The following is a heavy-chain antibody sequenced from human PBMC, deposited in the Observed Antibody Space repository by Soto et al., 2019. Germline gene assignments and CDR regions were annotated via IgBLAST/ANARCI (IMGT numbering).Heavy chain of an antibody. J-gene: IGHJ5*02. CDR3: ARNGDSSDYRGWFDP. V-gene: IGHV3-66*01. CDR2: IYSGGTT. Sequence: EVQLVESGGGSVQPGGSLRLSCAASGFTVSSNYMSWVRQAPGKGLEWVSVIYSGGTTYYADSVKGRFTISRDNSKNTLYLQMNSLRAEDTAVYYCARNGDSSDYRGWFDPWGQGTLVTVSS. D-gene: IGHD3-22*01. CDR1: GFTVSSNY.